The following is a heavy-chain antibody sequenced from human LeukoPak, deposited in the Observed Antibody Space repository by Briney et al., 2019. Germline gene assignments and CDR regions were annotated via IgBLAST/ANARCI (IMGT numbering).Heavy chain of an antibody. Sequence: ASVKVSCKASGYTFTGYYMHWVRQAPGQGLEWMGWINPNSGGTNYAQKFQGRVTMTGDTSISTAYMELSRLRSDDTAVYYCAREWGDSSAFDYWGQGTLVTVSS. J-gene: IGHJ4*02. V-gene: IGHV1-2*02. CDR1: GYTFTGYY. D-gene: IGHD3-22*01. CDR3: AREWGDSSAFDY. CDR2: INPNSGGT.